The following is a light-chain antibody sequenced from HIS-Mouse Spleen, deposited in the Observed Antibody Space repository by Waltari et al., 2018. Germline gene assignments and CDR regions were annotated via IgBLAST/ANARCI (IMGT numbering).Light chain of an antibody. V-gene: IGLV2-14*01. CDR3: SSYTSSSTLV. J-gene: IGLJ2*01. CDR1: SSDVGGYNY. CDR2: EVS. Sequence: QSALTQPASVSGSPGQSITISCTGTSSDVGGYNYVSWYPQHPGKAPKLMIYEVSNRASGVSNRFSGSKSGNTASLTISGLQAEDEADYYCSSYTSSSTLVFGGGTKLTVL.